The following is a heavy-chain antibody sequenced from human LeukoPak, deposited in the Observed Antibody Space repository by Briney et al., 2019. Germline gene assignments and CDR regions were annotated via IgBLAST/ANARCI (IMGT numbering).Heavy chain of an antibody. J-gene: IGHJ4*02. Sequence: ETLSLTCTVSGGSISSSSYYWGWIRQPPGKGLEWVSAISGSGGSTYYADSVKGRFTISRDNSKNTLYLQMNSLRAEDTAVYYCAKIHSSGYNDYWGQGTLVTVSS. CDR2: ISGSGGST. V-gene: IGHV3-23*01. CDR1: GGSISSSSYY. CDR3: AKIHSSGYNDY. D-gene: IGHD3-22*01.